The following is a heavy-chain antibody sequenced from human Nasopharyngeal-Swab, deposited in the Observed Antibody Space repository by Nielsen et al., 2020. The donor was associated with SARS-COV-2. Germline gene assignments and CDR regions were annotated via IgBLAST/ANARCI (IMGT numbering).Heavy chain of an antibody. CDR3: ARDGLGRGTAEEVGHYYYYGMDV. J-gene: IGHJ6*02. Sequence: GGSLRLSCAASGFTVSSNYMSWVRQAPGTGLEWVSVIYSGGSTYYADTVKGRFTISRDNSKNTLYLQMNSLRAEDTAVYYCARDGLGRGTAEEVGHYYYYGMDVWGQGTTVTVSS. CDR2: IYSGGST. V-gene: IGHV3-53*01. CDR1: GFTVSSNY. D-gene: IGHD1-1*01.